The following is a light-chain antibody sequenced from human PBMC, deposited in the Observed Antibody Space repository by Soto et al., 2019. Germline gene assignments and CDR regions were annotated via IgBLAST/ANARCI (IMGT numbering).Light chain of an antibody. Sequence: AIQLTQSPSSLSASVGDRVTITCRASQGISSALAWYQQKPGKAPKLLIYDASSLESGVPSRFSGSGSGTDFTLTISSLPPEDFATYYCQQFNSYPQGTFGPGTKVDIK. CDR3: QQFNSYPQGT. CDR1: QGISSA. V-gene: IGKV1-13*02. CDR2: DAS. J-gene: IGKJ3*01.